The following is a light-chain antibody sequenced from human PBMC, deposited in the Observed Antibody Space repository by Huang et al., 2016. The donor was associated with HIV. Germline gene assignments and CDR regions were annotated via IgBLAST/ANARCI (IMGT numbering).Light chain of an antibody. V-gene: IGKV2-30*02. CDR3: MQGTHWPPWT. CDR1: PSLTHRDGKTY. Sequence: DVVLTQSPLSLPVTLGQPASISCRSSPSLTHRDGKTYLNWFYQRPGQSPRRLMYQVSHRDSGVPDRFSGSGSGTDFTLKISRVEAEDVGVYYCMQGTHWPPWTFGQGTKVEIK. J-gene: IGKJ1*01. CDR2: QVS.